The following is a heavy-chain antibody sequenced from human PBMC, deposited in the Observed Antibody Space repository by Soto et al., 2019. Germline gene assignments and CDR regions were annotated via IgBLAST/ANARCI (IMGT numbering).Heavy chain of an antibody. CDR1: GGTFSSYA. J-gene: IGHJ5*02. CDR3: ARDQDSRGITGTIVWFDP. Sequence: ASVKLSCKASGGTFSSYAISWVRQAPGQGLEWMGGIIPIFGTASYAQKFQGRVTITADESTSTAYMELSSLRSEDTAVYYCARDQDSRGITGTIVWFDPWGQGTLVTVS. V-gene: IGHV1-69*13. CDR2: IIPIFGTA. D-gene: IGHD1-7*01.